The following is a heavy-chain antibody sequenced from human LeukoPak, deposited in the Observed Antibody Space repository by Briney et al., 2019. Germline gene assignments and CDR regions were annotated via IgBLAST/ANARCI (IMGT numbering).Heavy chain of an antibody. CDR1: GFTFRNHW. D-gene: IGHD1-14*01. CDR3: TRDAAGLHY. Sequence: GGPLRLSCAASGFTFRNHWMHWVRQAPGKGLVWVSRIKSDGSITTYADSVKGRFTISRDNAKSTLYLQMNSLRGEDTAVYYCTRDAAGLHYWGQGTLVTVSS. V-gene: IGHV3-74*01. J-gene: IGHJ4*02. CDR2: IKSDGSIT.